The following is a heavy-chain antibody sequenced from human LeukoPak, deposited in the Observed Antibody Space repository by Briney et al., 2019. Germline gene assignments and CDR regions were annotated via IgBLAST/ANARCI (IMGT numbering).Heavy chain of an antibody. CDR1: GFTLTTCW. J-gene: IGHJ5*02. CDR3: ARDRPFSGSYVGFHP. D-gene: IGHD1-26*01. Sequence: PGGSLRLSCAASGFTLTTCWMHWVRQAPGKGLVWVSRISNDGTITNYADSVRGRFTISRDNAKNTLYLQMNSLRAEDTAVYYCARDRPFSGSYVGFHPWGQGTLVSVSS. CDR2: ISNDGTIT. V-gene: IGHV3-74*01.